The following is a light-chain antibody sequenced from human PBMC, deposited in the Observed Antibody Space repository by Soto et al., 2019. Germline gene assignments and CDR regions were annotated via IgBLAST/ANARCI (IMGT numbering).Light chain of an antibody. CDR2: EGS. J-gene: IGLJ7*01. CDR1: SSDVGHYNL. Sequence: QSVLTQPASVSGSPGQSITISCTGTSSDVGHYNLVSWYQQHPGKVPKLMIYEGSKWPSGVSHRFSGSKSGNTASLTISGLQAEDEADYYCCSYAGSNTYVFGTGTQLTVL. V-gene: IGLV2-23*01. CDR3: CSYAGSNTYV.